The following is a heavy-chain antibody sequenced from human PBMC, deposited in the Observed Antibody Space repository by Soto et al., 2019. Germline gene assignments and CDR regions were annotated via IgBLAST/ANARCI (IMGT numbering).Heavy chain of an antibody. CDR3: AKDQQQWLAQNWFDP. J-gene: IGHJ5*02. CDR1: GFTFISYA. D-gene: IGHD6-19*01. V-gene: IGHV3-23*01. Sequence: GGSLRLSCAASGFTFISYAMSWVRQAPGKGLEWVSAISGSGGSTYYADSVKGRFTISRDNSKNTLYLQMNSLRAEDTAVYYCAKDQQQWLAQNWFDPWGQGTLVTVSS. CDR2: ISGSGGST.